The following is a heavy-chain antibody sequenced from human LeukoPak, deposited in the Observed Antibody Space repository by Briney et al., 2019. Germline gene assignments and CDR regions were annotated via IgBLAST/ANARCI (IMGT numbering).Heavy chain of an antibody. CDR3: ARNYYDSSGYYYVRDY. V-gene: IGHV1-46*01. CDR2: INPSGGST. CDR1: GYTFTSYY. D-gene: IGHD3-22*01. Sequence: ASAKVSCKASGYTFTSYYMHWVRHAPGQGLEWMGIINPSGGSTSYAQKFQGRVTMTRDTSTSTVYMELSSLRSEDTAVYYCARNYYDSSGYYYVRDYWGQGTLVTVSS. J-gene: IGHJ4*02.